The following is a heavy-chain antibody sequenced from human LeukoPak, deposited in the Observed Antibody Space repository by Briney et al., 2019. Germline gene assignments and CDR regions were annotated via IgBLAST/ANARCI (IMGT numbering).Heavy chain of an antibody. J-gene: IGHJ6*02. CDR1: GFTFSDYY. V-gene: IGHV3-11*01. D-gene: IGHD3-9*01. CDR3: ARGTLLRYLDLLWAPATFGYGMDV. Sequence: GGSLRLSCAASGFTFSDYYMSWIRQAPGKGLEWVSYISSSGSTIYYADSVKGRFTISRDNAKNSLYLQMNSLRAEDTAVYYCARGTLLRYLDLLWAPATFGYGMDVWGQGTTVTVSS. CDR2: ISSSGSTI.